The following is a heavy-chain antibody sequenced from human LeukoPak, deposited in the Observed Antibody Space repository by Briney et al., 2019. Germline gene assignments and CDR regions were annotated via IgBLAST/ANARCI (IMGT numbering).Heavy chain of an antibody. CDR3: ASGEYYFDY. D-gene: IGHD4-17*01. J-gene: IGHJ4*02. V-gene: IGHV4-59*01. CDR2: IYYSWST. CDR1: GGSISSYY. Sequence: SETLSLTCTVSGGSISSYYWSWIRQPPGKGLEWIGCIYYSWSTNYNPSLKSRVTISVDTSKNQFSLKLSSVTAADTAVYYCASGEYYFDYWGQGTLVTVSS.